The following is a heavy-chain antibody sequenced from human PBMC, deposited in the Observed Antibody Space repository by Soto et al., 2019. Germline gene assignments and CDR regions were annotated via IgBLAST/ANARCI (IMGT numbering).Heavy chain of an antibody. Sequence: PWETLSLTCIVSRESISSSSYYWGWIRQPPGKGLEWIGSIYYSGRTYYNPSFKSRVTISIDTSKNQFSLKLSSVTATDTAVYYCARQRTTVVTQAYFDHWGQGALVTVSS. V-gene: IGHV4-39*01. CDR2: IYYSGRT. CDR3: ARQRTTVVTQAYFDH. D-gene: IGHD2-21*02. J-gene: IGHJ4*02. CDR1: RESISSSSYY.